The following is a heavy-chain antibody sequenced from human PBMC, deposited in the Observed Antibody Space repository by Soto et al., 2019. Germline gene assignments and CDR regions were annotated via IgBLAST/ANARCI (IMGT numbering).Heavy chain of an antibody. CDR3: AKDRWFGELLYLFDY. V-gene: IGHV3-9*01. CDR2: ISWNSGSI. J-gene: IGHJ4*02. D-gene: IGHD3-10*01. Sequence: GGSLRLSCAASGFTFDDYAMHWVRQAPGKGLEWVSGISWNSGSIGYADSVKGRFTISRDNAKNSLYLQMNSLRAEDTALYYCAKDRWFGELLYLFDYWGQGTLVTVSS. CDR1: GFTFDDYA.